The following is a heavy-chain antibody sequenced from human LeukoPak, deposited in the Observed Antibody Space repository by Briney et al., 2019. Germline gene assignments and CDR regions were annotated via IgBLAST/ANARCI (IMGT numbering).Heavy chain of an antibody. J-gene: IGHJ4*02. CDR2: IFTSGST. V-gene: IGHV4-4*07. CDR3: ARESSGWFFDY. CDR1: GDSISSSY. Sequence: SKTLSLTCTVSGDSISSSYWAWIQQPAGKGLEWIGRIFTSGSTKYNPSLKSRVTMSVETSKNQFSLKLSSVTAADTAVYFCARESSGWFFDYWGQGTLVTVSS. D-gene: IGHD6-19*01.